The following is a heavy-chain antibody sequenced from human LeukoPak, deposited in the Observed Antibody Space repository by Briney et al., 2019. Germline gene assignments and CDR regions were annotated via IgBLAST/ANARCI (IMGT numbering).Heavy chain of an antibody. CDR3: ASDLSTWFD. Sequence: SGGSLRLSCAASGFTFSTYSMSWVRQAPGTGLEWVSYISGSSTNTFYADSVKGRFTISRDNSKNTLYLQMDSLRAEDTAVYYCASDLSTWFDWGQGTQVTVAS. D-gene: IGHD6-13*01. J-gene: IGHJ4*02. CDR1: GFTFSTYS. CDR2: ISGSSTNT. V-gene: IGHV3-48*01.